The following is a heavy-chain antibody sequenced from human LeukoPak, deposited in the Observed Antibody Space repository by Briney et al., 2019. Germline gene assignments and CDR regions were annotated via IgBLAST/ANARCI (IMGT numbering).Heavy chain of an antibody. Sequence: SQTLSLTCAISGDSVSSNSAAWNWIRQSPARGLEWLGRTYYRSKWSSDYAVFVKSRISINSDTSKNQFSLQLNSVTPEDTAVYYCVRGGFIAAAGLLDSWGQGTLVTVSS. V-gene: IGHV6-1*01. CDR2: TYYRSKWSS. CDR3: VRGGFIAAAGLLDS. J-gene: IGHJ4*02. D-gene: IGHD6-13*01. CDR1: GDSVSSNSAA.